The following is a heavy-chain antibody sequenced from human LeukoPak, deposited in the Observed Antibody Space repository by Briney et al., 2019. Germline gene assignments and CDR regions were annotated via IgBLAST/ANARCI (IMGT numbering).Heavy chain of an antibody. CDR3: ARCSSSGWDYYYYMDV. D-gene: IGHD6-19*01. V-gene: IGHV4-38-2*02. J-gene: IGHJ6*03. Sequence: SETLSLTCTVSGYSISSGYYWGWIRQPPGKGLEWIGSIYHSGSTYYNPSLKSRVTISVDTSKNQFSLKLSSVTAADTAVYYCARCSSSGWDYYYYMDVWGKGTTVTVSS. CDR2: IYHSGST. CDR1: GYSISSGYY.